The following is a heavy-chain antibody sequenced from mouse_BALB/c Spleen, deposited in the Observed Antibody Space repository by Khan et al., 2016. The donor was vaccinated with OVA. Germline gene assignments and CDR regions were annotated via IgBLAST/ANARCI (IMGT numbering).Heavy chain of an antibody. D-gene: IGHD3-1*01. CDR2: IRNKSNNYAT. V-gene: IGHV10-1*02. CDR1: GFTFNTYA. CDR3: VKSSGYFFDY. J-gene: IGHJ2*01. Sequence: EVQLVESGGGLVQPKGSLKLACAASGFTFNTYAMNWVRQAPGKGLEWVARIRNKSNNYATYYADSVKDRFTISRDDSQTMLYLQMTNLKTGDTAMYYCVKSSGYFFDYWGQGTTLTVSS.